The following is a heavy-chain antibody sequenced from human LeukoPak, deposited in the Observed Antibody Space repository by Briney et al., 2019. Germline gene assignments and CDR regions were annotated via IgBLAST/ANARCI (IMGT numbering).Heavy chain of an antibody. J-gene: IGHJ3*01. Sequence: GSLRLSCAPSGFTFSSYGMRWVRQAPGRSLEWVSSLSSRNTYVSYADSVKGRFSISRDDAENSLYLQMNSLRVEDTAVYYCVRVYGGALENAFDLWGQGRMVIVSS. CDR3: VRVYGGALENAFDL. D-gene: IGHD2-2*02. CDR1: GFTFSSYG. V-gene: IGHV3-21*01. CDR2: LSSRNTYV.